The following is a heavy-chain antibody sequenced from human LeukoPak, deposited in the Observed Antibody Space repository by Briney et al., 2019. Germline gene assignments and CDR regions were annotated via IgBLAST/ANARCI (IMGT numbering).Heavy chain of an antibody. D-gene: IGHD3-10*01. CDR3: AKSTAGSALPGYYYGMDV. CDR1: GYSFTSYW. CDR2: IYPGDSDT. J-gene: IGHJ6*02. V-gene: IGHV5-51*01. Sequence: GESLKISCKGSGYSFTSYWIGWVRQMPGKGLEWMGIIYPGDSDTRYSPSFQGQVTISADKSISTAYLQWSSLKASDTAMYYCAKSTAGSALPGYYYGMDVWGQGTTVTVSS.